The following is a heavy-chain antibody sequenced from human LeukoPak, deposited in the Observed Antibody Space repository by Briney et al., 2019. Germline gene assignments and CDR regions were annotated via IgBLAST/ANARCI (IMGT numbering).Heavy chain of an antibody. V-gene: IGHV1-69*05. CDR1: GGTFSSYA. D-gene: IGHD6-13*01. CDR3: ARAPIAAAGKNWFDP. Sequence: ASVKVSCKASGGTFSSYAIRWVRQAPGQGLEWMGRIIPIFGTANYAQKFQGRVTITTDETTSTAYMELSSLRSEDTAVYYCARAPIAAAGKNWFDPWGQGTLVTVSS. CDR2: IIPIFGTA. J-gene: IGHJ5*02.